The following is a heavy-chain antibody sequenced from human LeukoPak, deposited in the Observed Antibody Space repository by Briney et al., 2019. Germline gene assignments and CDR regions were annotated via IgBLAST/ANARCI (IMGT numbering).Heavy chain of an antibody. Sequence: PGGSLRLSCAASGFTFSNAWMSWVRQAPGKGLEWVGRIKSKTDGRTTDYAAPVKGRFTISRDDSKNTLYLQMNSLKTEDTAVYYCTTRISDYWGQGTLVTVSS. CDR2: IKSKTDGRTT. CDR1: GFTFSNAW. CDR3: TTRISDY. D-gene: IGHD3-10*01. J-gene: IGHJ4*02. V-gene: IGHV3-15*01.